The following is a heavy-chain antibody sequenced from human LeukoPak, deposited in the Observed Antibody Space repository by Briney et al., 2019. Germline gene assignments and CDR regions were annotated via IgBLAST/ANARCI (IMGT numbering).Heavy chain of an antibody. D-gene: IGHD2-15*01. CDR2: IYSGGST. J-gene: IGHJ6*02. V-gene: IGHV3-66*01. CDR3: ARDRRYCSGGSCHRRLGMDV. Sequence: GGSLRLSCAASGFTVSSNYMRWVRQAPGKGLEWVSVIYSGGSTYYADSVKGRFTISRDNSKNTLYLQMNSLRAEDTAVYYCARDRRYCSGGSCHRRLGMDVWGQGTTVTVSS. CDR1: GFTVSSNY.